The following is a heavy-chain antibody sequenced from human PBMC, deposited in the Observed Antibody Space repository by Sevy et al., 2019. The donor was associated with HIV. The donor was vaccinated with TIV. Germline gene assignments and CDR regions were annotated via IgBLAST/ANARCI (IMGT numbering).Heavy chain of an antibody. D-gene: IGHD2-15*01. CDR3: AKEGGDIVVVISDGHTKTRTAGYFDY. Sequence: GGSLRLSCAASGFTFTSYAMSWVRQAPEKGLEWVSGISGSGGSTYYADAVKGRFTISRNNSKNTLYLQMNSLRAEDTAVYYCAKEGGDIVVVISDGHTKTRTAGYFDYWGQGTLVTVSS. CDR1: GFTFTSYA. CDR2: ISGSGGST. V-gene: IGHV3-23*01. J-gene: IGHJ4*02.